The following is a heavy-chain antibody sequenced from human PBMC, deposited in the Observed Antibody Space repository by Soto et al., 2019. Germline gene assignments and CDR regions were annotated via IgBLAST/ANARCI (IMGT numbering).Heavy chain of an antibody. J-gene: IGHJ4*02. V-gene: IGHV1-69*01. Sequence: QVQLVQSGAEVKKPGSSVKVSCKASGGTFSSYAISWVRQAPGQGLEWMGGIIPIFGTANYAQKFQGRVTITADESTSTAYMGLSSLRSEDTAVYYCATQYIYDSSGYYFSYFDYWGQGTLVTVSS. CDR3: ATQYIYDSSGYYFSYFDY. CDR1: GGTFSSYA. D-gene: IGHD3-22*01. CDR2: IIPIFGTA.